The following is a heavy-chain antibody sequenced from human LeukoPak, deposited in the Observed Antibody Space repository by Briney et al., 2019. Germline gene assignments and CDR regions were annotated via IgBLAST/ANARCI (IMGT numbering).Heavy chain of an antibody. CDR3: ARGGQWLVLGYYYYYMDV. CDR2: INHSGST. J-gene: IGHJ6*03. CDR1: GGSFSGYY. V-gene: IGHV4-34*01. Sequence: SETLSLTCAVYGGSFSGYYWSWIRQPPGKGLEWIGEINHSGSTNYNPSLKSRVTISVDTSKNQFSLKLSSVTAADTAVYYCARGGQWLVLGYYYYYMDVWGKGTTVTVSS. D-gene: IGHD6-19*01.